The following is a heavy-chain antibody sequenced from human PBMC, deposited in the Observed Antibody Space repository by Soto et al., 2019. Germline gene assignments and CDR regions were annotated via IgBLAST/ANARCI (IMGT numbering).Heavy chain of an antibody. D-gene: IGHD1-7*01. CDR1: GGSISSYY. CDR3: ARGRYNWNYRENWIDP. CDR2: IYYSGST. Sequence: PSETLSLTCTVSGGSISSYYWSWIRQPPGKGLEWIGYIYYSGSTNYNHSLKSRVTISVDTSKNQFSLKLSSVTAADTAVYYCARGRYNWNYRENWIDPWGQGTLVTVSS. V-gene: IGHV4-59*01. J-gene: IGHJ5*02.